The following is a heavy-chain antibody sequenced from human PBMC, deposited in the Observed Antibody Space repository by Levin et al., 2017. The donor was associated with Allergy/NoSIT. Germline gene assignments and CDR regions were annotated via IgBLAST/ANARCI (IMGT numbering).Heavy chain of an antibody. D-gene: IGHD3-10*01. V-gene: IGHV4-31*03. CDR3: ARGSGSGMVYMDV. CDR2: IYYSGST. Sequence: SETLSLTCTVSGGSISSGGYYWSWIRQHPGKGLEWIGYIYYSGSTYYNPSLKSRVTISVDTSKNQFSLKLSSVTAADTAVYYCARGSGSGMVYMDVWGKGTTVTVSS. CDR1: GGSISSGGYY. J-gene: IGHJ6*03.